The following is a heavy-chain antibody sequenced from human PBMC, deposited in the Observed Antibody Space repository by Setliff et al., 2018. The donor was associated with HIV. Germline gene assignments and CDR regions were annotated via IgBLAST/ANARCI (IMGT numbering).Heavy chain of an antibody. CDR3: ARAGGFCNAATCLRGYDAFDI. CDR2: ISGFNGNT. J-gene: IGHJ3*02. Sequence: ASVKVSCKASGYFFNNYGIAWVRQAPGQGLEWMGWISGFNGNTNYAQILQGRVTVTTDTATSTAYMELRSLRSDDTAVYYCARAGGFCNAATCLRGYDAFDIWGQGTTVTVSS. D-gene: IGHD2-15*01. V-gene: IGHV1-18*01. CDR1: GYFFNNYG.